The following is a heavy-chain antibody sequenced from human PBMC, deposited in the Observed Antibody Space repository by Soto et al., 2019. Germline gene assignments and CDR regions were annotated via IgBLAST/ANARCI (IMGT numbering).Heavy chain of an antibody. CDR1: GESFSYDY. V-gene: IGHV4-34*01. D-gene: IGHD6-6*01. Sequence: SETLSLTCGVYGESFSYDYWNWIRQPPGKGLEWIGEVNHGGTTHYNPSLKSRITISLDTSKNQFSLKLTSVTAADTAVYYCASQDYSSSTDASFLVNGYFDLWGRGILVTVSS. J-gene: IGHJ2*01. CDR3: ASQDYSSSTDASFLVNGYFDL. CDR2: VNHGGTT.